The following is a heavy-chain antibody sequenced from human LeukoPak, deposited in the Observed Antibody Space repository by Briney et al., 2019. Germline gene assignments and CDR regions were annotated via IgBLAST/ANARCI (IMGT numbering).Heavy chain of an antibody. D-gene: IGHD6-13*01. V-gene: IGHV3-23*01. Sequence: GGSLRLSCAASGFTFSTYAMSWVRQAPGKGLEWVSGIRGSGGSTYYADSVKGRFIISRDNSKDTLELQMNILRAEDTAVYYCAKVTAAGTPRPHAFDIWGQGTMVTVSS. CDR1: GFTFSTYA. CDR3: AKVTAAGTPRPHAFDI. J-gene: IGHJ3*02. CDR2: IRGSGGST.